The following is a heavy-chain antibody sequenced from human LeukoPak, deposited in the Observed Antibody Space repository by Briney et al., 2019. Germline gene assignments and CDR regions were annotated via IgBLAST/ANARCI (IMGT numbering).Heavy chain of an antibody. CDR3: THSPKNDFWSGYPDY. CDR1: GGTFSSYA. Sequence: SVKVSCKASGGTFSSYAISWVRQAPGQGLEWMGGIIPIFGTANYAQKFQGRVTITADESTSTAYMELSSLRSEDTAVYYCTHSPKNDFWSGYPDYWGQGTLVTVSS. D-gene: IGHD3-3*01. CDR2: IIPIFGTA. J-gene: IGHJ4*02. V-gene: IGHV1-69*13.